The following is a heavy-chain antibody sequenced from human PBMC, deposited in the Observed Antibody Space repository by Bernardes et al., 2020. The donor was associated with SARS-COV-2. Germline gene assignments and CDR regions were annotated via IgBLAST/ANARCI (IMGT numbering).Heavy chain of an antibody. V-gene: IGHV3-23*01. Sequence: GGSLRPPRAASGLTFCSYGMSWVRPAPGEGLEWGSHISGSGGSTNYADSVKGRFTISRDNAKNTLYLQMNSLRAEDTAVYYCAKVFCSGGFCYSGYGMDVWGQGTTVTVSS. CDR3: AKVFCSGGFCYSGYGMDV. CDR2: ISGSGGST. J-gene: IGHJ6*02. CDR1: GLTFCSYG. D-gene: IGHD2-15*01.